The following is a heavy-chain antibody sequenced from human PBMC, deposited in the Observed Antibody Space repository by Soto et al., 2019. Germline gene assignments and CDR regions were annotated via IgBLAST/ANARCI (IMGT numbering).Heavy chain of an antibody. Sequence: EMRSVAFSVGGGCRCRRPQYCCCNRQPPGKGLEWIGSIDDSAKVYYNASLRGRVTLFVDTSKNHFSLNLKSVTDTDTAVYYCALTPPIEVAGPDFWGQGTVVTISS. CDR3: ALTPPIEVAGPDF. CDR1: GGCRCRRPQY. D-gene: IGHD6-19*01. CDR2: IDDSAKV. J-gene: IGHJ4*02. V-gene: IGHV4-39*02.